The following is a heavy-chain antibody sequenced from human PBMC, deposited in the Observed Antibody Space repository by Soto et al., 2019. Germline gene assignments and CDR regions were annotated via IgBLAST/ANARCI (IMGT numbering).Heavy chain of an antibody. CDR2: ISGSGGST. CDR3: AKSIVVVVAASTCFDY. D-gene: IGHD2-15*01. CDR1: GFTFSSYA. V-gene: IGHV3-23*01. Sequence: EVQLLESGGGLVQPGGSLRLSCAASGFTFSSYAMSWVRQAPGKGLEWVSAISGSGGSTYYADSVKGRFTISRNNPKNTLYLQMNSLRAEDTAVYYCAKSIVVVVAASTCFDYWGQGTLVTVSS. J-gene: IGHJ4*02.